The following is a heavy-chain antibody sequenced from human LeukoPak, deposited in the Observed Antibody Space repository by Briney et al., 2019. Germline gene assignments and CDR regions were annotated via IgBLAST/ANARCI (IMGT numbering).Heavy chain of an antibody. CDR1: GGSISSSSYY. CDR2: IYYSGST. J-gene: IGHJ2*01. CDR3: ARRKDYYDSSGYWYFDL. D-gene: IGHD3-22*01. Sequence: PSETLSLTCTVSGGSISSSSYYWGWIRQPPGKGLEWIGSIYYSGSTYYNPSLKSRVTISVDTSKNQFSLKLSSVTAADTAVYYCARRKDYYDSSGYWYFDLWGRGTLVTVSS. V-gene: IGHV4-39*01.